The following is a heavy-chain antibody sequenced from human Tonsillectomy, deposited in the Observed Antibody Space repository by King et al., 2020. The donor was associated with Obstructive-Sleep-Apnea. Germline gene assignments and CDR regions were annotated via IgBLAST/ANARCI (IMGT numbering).Heavy chain of an antibody. Sequence: VQLVESGGGVVQPARSLRLSCTVSGFTFSHYAMHWVRQAPGKELEWVAIISSDGSDQHYADSVKGRFTISRDNSKNTVSLRISSLSAEDTADYYCARDGGLAVSNGDFYFDYWGQGTRVTVSS. CDR1: GFTFSHYA. J-gene: IGHJ4*02. V-gene: IGHV3-30*04. CDR3: ARDGGLAVSNGDFYFDY. D-gene: IGHD5/OR15-5a*01. CDR2: ISSDGSDQ.